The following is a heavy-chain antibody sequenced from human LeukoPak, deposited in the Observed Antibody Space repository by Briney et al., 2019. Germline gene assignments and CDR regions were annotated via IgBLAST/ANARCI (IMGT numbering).Heavy chain of an antibody. J-gene: IGHJ6*03. D-gene: IGHD3-22*01. Sequence: GGSLRLSCAASGFTFSNAWMSWVRQAPGKGLEWVGRIKSKTDGGTTDYAAPVKGRFTISRDDSKNTLYLQMNSLKTEDTAVYYCTTVVYYYDSSGYPSNYYYYYYMDVWGKGTTVTISS. CDR2: IKSKTDGGTT. V-gene: IGHV3-15*01. CDR3: TTVVYYYDSSGYPSNYYYYYYMDV. CDR1: GFTFSNAW.